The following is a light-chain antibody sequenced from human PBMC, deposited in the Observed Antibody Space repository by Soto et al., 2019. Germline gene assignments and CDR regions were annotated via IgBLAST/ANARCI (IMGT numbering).Light chain of an antibody. CDR2: DAS. J-gene: IGKJ2*01. CDR3: QQYGGVPYT. CDR1: QSVSSRS. V-gene: IGKV3-20*01. Sequence: EIVLTQSPGTLSLSPGERATLSCRASQSVSSRSLAWYQQKPGQAPRLLISDASNRAADIPDRFSGSGSGTDFTLTINRLEPEDFAVYYCQQYGGVPYTFGQGTKLEIK.